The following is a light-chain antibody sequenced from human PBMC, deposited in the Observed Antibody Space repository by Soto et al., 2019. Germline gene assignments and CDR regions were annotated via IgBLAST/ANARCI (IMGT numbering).Light chain of an antibody. CDR3: QQYNNWPRT. CDR1: QGVNNN. Sequence: EIVMTKSPATLSVSPGDRATLSYRASQGVNNNLAWYHQKPGQAPRLLIYGASTRATGIPARFSGSGSGTEFTLIITSLQSEDFAVYYCQQYNNWPRTFGQGTKV. V-gene: IGKV3-15*01. CDR2: GAS. J-gene: IGKJ1*01.